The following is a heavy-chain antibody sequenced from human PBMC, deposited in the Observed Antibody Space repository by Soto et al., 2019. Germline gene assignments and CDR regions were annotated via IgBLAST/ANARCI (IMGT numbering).Heavy chain of an antibody. D-gene: IGHD6-19*01. V-gene: IGHV4-59*08. CDR3: ARQPYTSGAYYFDF. Sequence: SETLSLTCTVSGDSISSYYWSWIRQPPGKGLEWIGYIFHTGSANYNPSLKSRVTISIDTSKNQFSLRLSSVTAADTAVYYCARQPYTSGAYYFDFWGQGTPVTVSS. J-gene: IGHJ4*02. CDR1: GDSISSYY. CDR2: IFHTGSA.